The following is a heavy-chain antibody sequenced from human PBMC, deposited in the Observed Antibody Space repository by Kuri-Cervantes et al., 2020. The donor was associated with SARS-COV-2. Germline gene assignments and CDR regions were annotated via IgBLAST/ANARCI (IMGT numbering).Heavy chain of an antibody. Sequence: GESLKISCAASGFIVSSSYMSWVRQAPGKGLEWVSIIYAGGGTYYADSVKGQFTISRDISKNTVFLQMNRLRPEDTAVYYCARSCTYARSSEYFQHWGQGTLVTVSS. CDR2: IYAGGGT. CDR1: GFIVSSSY. D-gene: IGHD2-8*01. CDR3: ARSCTYARSSEYFQH. J-gene: IGHJ1*01. V-gene: IGHV3-66*02.